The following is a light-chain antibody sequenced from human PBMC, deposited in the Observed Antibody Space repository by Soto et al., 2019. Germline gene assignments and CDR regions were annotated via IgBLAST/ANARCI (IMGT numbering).Light chain of an antibody. CDR3: QQSYSTPLK. V-gene: IGKV1-39*01. J-gene: IGKJ4*02. CDR1: QSISSY. CDR2: AAS. Sequence: DIQMTQSPSSLSASVGDRVTITCRASQSISSYLNWYQQKPGKAPKLLIYAASSLQSGVPSRFSGSGSGTDFTLTISSLQPEEFATYYCQQSYSTPLKFGGGTKVEIK.